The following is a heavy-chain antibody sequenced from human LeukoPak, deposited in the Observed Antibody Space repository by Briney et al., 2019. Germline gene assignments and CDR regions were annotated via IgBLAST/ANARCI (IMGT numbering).Heavy chain of an antibody. CDR3: ARRGGVWFGELLLDY. V-gene: IGHV1-2*02. Sequence: ASVKVSCKASGYTFTGYYMHWVRQAPGQGLEWMGWINPNSGGTNYAQKFQGRVTMTRDTSISTAYMELSRLRSDDTAVYYCARRGGVWFGELLLDYWGQGTLVTVSS. CDR2: INPNSGGT. D-gene: IGHD3-10*01. CDR1: GYTFTGYY. J-gene: IGHJ4*02.